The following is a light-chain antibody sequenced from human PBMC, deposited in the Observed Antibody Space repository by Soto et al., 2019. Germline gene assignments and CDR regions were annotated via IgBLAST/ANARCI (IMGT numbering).Light chain of an antibody. V-gene: IGLV2-14*03. J-gene: IGLJ3*02. CDR1: SIDIGRYDY. CDR2: RVI. Sequence: QSVLTQPASVSGSPGQSITISCTGTSIDIGRYDYVSWYQQFPGKAPKLMIYRVINRPSGVSDRFSGSKSGNSASLSISGLQPEDEASYFCGSYTSDTTWVFGGGTKLTVL. CDR3: GSYTSDTTWV.